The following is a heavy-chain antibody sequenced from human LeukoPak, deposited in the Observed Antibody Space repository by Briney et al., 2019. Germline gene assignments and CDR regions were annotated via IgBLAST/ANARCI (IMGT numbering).Heavy chain of an antibody. CDR2: FDPEDGET. J-gene: IGHJ5*02. CDR3: ATEKYDSSGYSTGWFDP. CDR1: GYTLTELS. V-gene: IGHV1-24*01. Sequence: GASVKVSCKVSGYTLTELSMHWVRQAPGKGLEWMGGFDPEDGETIYAQKFQGRVTVTEDTSTDTAYMELSSLRSEDTAVYYCATEKYDSSGYSTGWFDPWGQGTLVTVSS. D-gene: IGHD3-22*01.